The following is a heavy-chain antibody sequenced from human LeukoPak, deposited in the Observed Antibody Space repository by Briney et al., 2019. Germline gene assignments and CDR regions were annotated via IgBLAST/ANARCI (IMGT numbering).Heavy chain of an antibody. Sequence: PGGSLRLSCAASGFSFSSYWMTWVRQGPGRGLEWVANINQDGGEKYYVDSVKGRFTISRDNAKNSLYLQMDSLRVDDTGVYYCARETSNSGFDYWGQGTLVTVSS. CDR2: INQDGGEK. CDR3: ARETSNSGFDY. CDR1: GFSFSSYW. D-gene: IGHD1-1*01. V-gene: IGHV3-7*01. J-gene: IGHJ4*02.